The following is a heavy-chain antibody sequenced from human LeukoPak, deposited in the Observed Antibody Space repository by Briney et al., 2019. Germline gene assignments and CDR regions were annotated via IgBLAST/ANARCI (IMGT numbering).Heavy chain of an antibody. CDR3: ARLSSGTFDI. Sequence: GGSLRLSCAASGFTFTSYEMNWVRQAPGTGLEWISYISTSGGTIYYPDSVKGRFTISRDNAKNSLYLQMNSLRVEDTAIYYCARLSSGTFDIWGQGTKVTVSS. CDR1: GFTFTSYE. V-gene: IGHV3-48*03. J-gene: IGHJ3*02. D-gene: IGHD1-14*01. CDR2: ISTSGGTI.